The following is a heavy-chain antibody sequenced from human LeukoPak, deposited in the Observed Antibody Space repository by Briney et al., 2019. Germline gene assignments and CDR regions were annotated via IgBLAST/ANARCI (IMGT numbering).Heavy chain of an antibody. J-gene: IGHJ4*02. V-gene: IGHV4-61*02. CDR3: ARERQWLFDY. CDR1: GGSISSGSYY. CDR2: IYTSGST. Sequence: SETLSLTCTVSGGSISSGSYYWSWIRQPAGKGLEWIGRIYTSGSTNYNPSLKSRVTISVDTSKNQFSLKLSSVTAADTAVYYCARERQWLFDYWGQGTLVTVSS. D-gene: IGHD6-19*01.